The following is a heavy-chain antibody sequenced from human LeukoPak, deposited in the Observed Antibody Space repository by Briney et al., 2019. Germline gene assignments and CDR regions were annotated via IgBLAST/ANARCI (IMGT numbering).Heavy chain of an antibody. D-gene: IGHD6-13*01. Sequence: GGSLRLSCAASGFTFSSYGMHWVRQAPGKGLEWVAFIRYDGSNKYYADSVKGRFTISRDNAKNSLYLQMNSLRAEDTGVYYCARDESDSSSWGEDHWGQGTLVTVSS. V-gene: IGHV3-30*02. CDR1: GFTFSSYG. CDR2: IRYDGSNK. CDR3: ARDESDSSSWGEDH. J-gene: IGHJ4*02.